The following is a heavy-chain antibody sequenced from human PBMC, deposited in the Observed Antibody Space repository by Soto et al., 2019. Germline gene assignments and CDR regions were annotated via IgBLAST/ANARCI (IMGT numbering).Heavy chain of an antibody. CDR2: FDPEDGET. Sequence: ASVKVSCKVSGYTLTELSMHWVRQAPGKGLEWMGGFDPEDGETIYARKFQGRVTMTEDTSTDTAYMELSSLRSEDTAVYYCATGSPGIAVAGDAFDIWGQGTMVTVSS. CDR3: ATGSPGIAVAGDAFDI. V-gene: IGHV1-24*01. D-gene: IGHD6-19*01. CDR1: GYTLTELS. J-gene: IGHJ3*02.